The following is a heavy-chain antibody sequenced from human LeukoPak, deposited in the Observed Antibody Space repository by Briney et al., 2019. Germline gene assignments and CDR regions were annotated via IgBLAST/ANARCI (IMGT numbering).Heavy chain of an antibody. CDR2: IYYSGST. CDR1: GGSISSSSYY. Sequence: SETLSLTCTVSGGSISSSSYYWGWIRQPPGKGQEWIGSIYYSGSTYYNPSLKSRVTISVDTSKNQFSLKLSSVTAADTAVYYCARRKRGYSYGYYYYYGMDVWGQGTTVTVSS. V-gene: IGHV4-39*01. J-gene: IGHJ6*02. CDR3: ARRKRGYSYGYYYYYGMDV. D-gene: IGHD5-18*01.